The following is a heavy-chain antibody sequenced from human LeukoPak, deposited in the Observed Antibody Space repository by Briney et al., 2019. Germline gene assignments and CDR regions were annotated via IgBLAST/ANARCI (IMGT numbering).Heavy chain of an antibody. CDR2: INPSGGNT. J-gene: IGHJ5*02. CDR1: GYTFTGYY. D-gene: IGHD6-19*01. CDR3: ARGTTGYSSGWYLGWFDP. Sequence: ASVKVSCKASGYTFTGYYMHWVRQAPGRGLEWMGIINPSGGNTSYAQKFQGRVTMTRDTSISTAYMELSRLRSDDTAVYYCARGTTGYSSGWYLGWFDPWGQGTLVTVSS. V-gene: IGHV1-2*02.